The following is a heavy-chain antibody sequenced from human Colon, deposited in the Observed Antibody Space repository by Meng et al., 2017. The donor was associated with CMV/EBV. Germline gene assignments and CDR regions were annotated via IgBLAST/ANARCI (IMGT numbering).Heavy chain of an antibody. CDR3: AREVGLIWFGDVGAFDI. CDR2: ISSSGSTI. CDR1: FTFSDYY. V-gene: IGHV3-11*01. Sequence: FTFSDYYMSWIRQAPGKGLEWVSYISSSGSTIYYADSVKGRFTISRDNAKNSLYLQMNSLRAEDTAVYYCAREVGLIWFGDVGAFDIWGQGTMVTVSS. D-gene: IGHD3-10*01. J-gene: IGHJ3*02.